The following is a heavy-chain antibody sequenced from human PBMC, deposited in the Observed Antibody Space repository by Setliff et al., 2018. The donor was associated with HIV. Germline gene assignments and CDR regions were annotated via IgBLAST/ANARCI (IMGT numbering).Heavy chain of an antibody. J-gene: IGHJ3*02. CDR1: GYTFTGHY. V-gene: IGHV1-2*02. D-gene: IGHD2-2*01. CDR3: ARPAMALDYAFDI. CDR2: VNPNSGDA. Sequence: ASVKVSCKASGYTFTGHYLHWVRQAPGQGLEWLGWVNPNSGDAIYAQNFQGRVTMTRDTSINAAYMELRGLRSDDTAVYYCARPAMALDYAFDIWGQGTMVTVSS.